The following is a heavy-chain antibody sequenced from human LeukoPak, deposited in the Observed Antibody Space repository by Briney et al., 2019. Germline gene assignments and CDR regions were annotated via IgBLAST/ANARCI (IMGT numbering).Heavy chain of an antibody. D-gene: IGHD2-2*01. CDR1: GYTFTGYY. CDR2: INPNSGGT. Sequence: GASVKVSCKASGYTFTGYYMHWGRQAPGQGLEWMGWINPNSGGTNYAQKFQGRVTMTRDTSISTAYMELSRLRSDDTAVYYCARAPSSTSCANIWGPGTMVTVSS. J-gene: IGHJ3*02. CDR3: ARAPSSTSCANI. V-gene: IGHV1-2*02.